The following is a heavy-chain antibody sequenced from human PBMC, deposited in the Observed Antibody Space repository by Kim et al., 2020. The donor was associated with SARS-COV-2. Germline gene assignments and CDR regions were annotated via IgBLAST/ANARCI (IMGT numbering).Heavy chain of an antibody. CDR2: IIPILGIA. CDR3: ASSCTNGVCHNWFDP. CDR1: GGTFSSYA. Sequence: SVKVSCKASGGTFSSYAISWVRQAPGQGLEWMGRIIPILGIANYAQKFQGRVTITADKSTSTAYMELSSLRSEDTAVYYCASSCTNGVCHNWFDPWGQGTLVTVSS. J-gene: IGHJ5*02. D-gene: IGHD2-8*01. V-gene: IGHV1-69*04.